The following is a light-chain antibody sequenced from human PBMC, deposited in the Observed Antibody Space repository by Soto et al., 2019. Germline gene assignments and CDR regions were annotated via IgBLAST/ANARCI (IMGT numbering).Light chain of an antibody. CDR3: QQIKSYPIT. V-gene: IGKV1-9*01. J-gene: IGKJ5*01. Sequence: DIQLTQSPSFLSASVGDRDTITCRASQGISSYLAWYQKKPGKAPKVLIYGASTLQSGVPSRFSGSGSGTEFTLTISSPEPEDFATYYCQQIKSYPITFGQGTRLEIK. CDR1: QGISSY. CDR2: GAS.